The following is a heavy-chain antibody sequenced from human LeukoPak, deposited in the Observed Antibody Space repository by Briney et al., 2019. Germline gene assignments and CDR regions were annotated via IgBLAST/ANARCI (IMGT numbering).Heavy chain of an antibody. Sequence: SSETLSLTCSVSGGSINSGEHYWSWIRQPPGKGLEWIGYTYHTGSTFYNPSLKSRVTISLETSKNLFSLELASVTAADTAVYYCAREGPLHGSSSFDYWGQGALVTVSS. D-gene: IGHD6-13*01. J-gene: IGHJ4*01. V-gene: IGHV4-30-4*01. CDR3: AREGPLHGSSSFDY. CDR1: GGSINSGEHY. CDR2: TYHTGST.